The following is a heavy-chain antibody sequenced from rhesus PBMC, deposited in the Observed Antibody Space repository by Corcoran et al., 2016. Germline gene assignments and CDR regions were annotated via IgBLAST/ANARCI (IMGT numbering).Heavy chain of an antibody. CDR3: ASSYSSWSYLDY. J-gene: IGHJ4*01. D-gene: IGHD6-13*01. CDR2: IYGSGSST. CDR1: GGSISSSY. Sequence: QLQLQESGPGLVKPSETLSVTCAVSGGSISSSYWSWLRQAPGKGLEWIWYIYGSGSSTNYNPSLKSRVTLSVDTSKNQLSLKLSSVTAADTAVYYCASSYSSWSYLDYWGQGVLVTVSS. V-gene: IGHV4-169*01.